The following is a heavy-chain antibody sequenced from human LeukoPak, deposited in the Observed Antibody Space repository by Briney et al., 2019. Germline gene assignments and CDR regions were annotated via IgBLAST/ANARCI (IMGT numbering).Heavy chain of an antibody. CDR2: IGTAGDT. V-gene: IGHV3-13*04. J-gene: IGHJ4*02. CDR3: VRGTGYSAYDYDFDY. CDR1: GFTFSSYD. D-gene: IGHD5-12*01. Sequence: GGSLSLSCAASGFTFSSYDMHWVRHATGKGLEWVSAIGTAGDTYYPGSVKGRFTISRENAKNSLYLQMNSLRAGDTAVYYCVRGTGYSAYDYDFDYSGRGTLVTVSS.